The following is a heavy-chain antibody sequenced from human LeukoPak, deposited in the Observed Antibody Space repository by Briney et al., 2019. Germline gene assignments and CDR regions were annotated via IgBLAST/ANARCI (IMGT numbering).Heavy chain of an antibody. CDR2: ISYDGSNK. D-gene: IGHD3-3*01. CDR1: GFTFSSYA. J-gene: IGHJ6*02. V-gene: IGHV3-30-3*01. Sequence: PGGPLRLSCAASGFTFSSYAMHWVRQAPGKGLEWVAVISYDGSNKYYADSVKGRFTISRDNSKNALYLQMNSLRAEDTAVYYCARDTPPPRKYYDFWSGYYGYGMDVWGQGTTVTVSS. CDR3: ARDTPPPRKYYDFWSGYYGYGMDV.